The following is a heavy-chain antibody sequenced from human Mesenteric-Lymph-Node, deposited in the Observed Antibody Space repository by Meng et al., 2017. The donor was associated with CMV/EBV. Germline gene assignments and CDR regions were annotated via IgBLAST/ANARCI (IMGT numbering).Heavy chain of an antibody. CDR1: GGSVSSGSYY. J-gene: IGHJ3*02. CDR3: ARVGLPYAFDI. Sequence: SETLSLTCTVSGGSVSSGSYYWSWIRQPPGKGLEWIGYIYYSGSTNYNPSLKSRVTISVDTSKNQFSLKLSSVTAADTAVYYCARVGLPYAFDIWGQGTMVTVSS. V-gene: IGHV4-61*01. CDR2: IYYSGST. D-gene: IGHD3-16*01.